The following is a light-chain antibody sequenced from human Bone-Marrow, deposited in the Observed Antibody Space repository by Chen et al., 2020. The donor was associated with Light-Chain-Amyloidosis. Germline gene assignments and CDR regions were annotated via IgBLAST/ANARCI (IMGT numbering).Light chain of an antibody. CDR2: AAS. CDR1: QSVRSN. CDR3: QQYHDWPPIT. J-gene: IGKJ5*01. Sequence: EIVMTQSPASVTVSPGESVTLSCRASQSVRSNLAWYQQRPGQAPRLLISAASTRASNVPVRFSGRGSGTEFTLTISTLQSEDFAVYYCQQYHDWPPITFGQGTRLEIK. V-gene: IGKV3-15*01.